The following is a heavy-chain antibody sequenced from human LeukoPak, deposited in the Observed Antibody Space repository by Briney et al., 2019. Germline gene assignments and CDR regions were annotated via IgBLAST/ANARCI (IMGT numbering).Heavy chain of an antibody. D-gene: IGHD6-13*01. J-gene: IGHJ3*02. Sequence: ASVKVSCEASGYTFTSYGISWVRQAPGQGLEWMGWISAYNGNTNYAPKLQRRVTMTTDTSTSTASMELRSLRSDDTAVYYCARVVAAAGNRDDAFDIWGQGTMVTVSS. CDR3: ARVVAAAGNRDDAFDI. CDR2: ISAYNGNT. V-gene: IGHV1-18*01. CDR1: GYTFTSYG.